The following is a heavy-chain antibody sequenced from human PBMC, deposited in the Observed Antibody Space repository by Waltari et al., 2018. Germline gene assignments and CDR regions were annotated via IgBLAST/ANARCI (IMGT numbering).Heavy chain of an antibody. J-gene: IGHJ4*02. D-gene: IGHD1-26*01. V-gene: IGHV4-39*01. CDR1: GGSISSSSYY. CDR2: IYYSGST. Sequence: QLQLQESGPGLVKPSETLSLTCTVSGGSISSSSYYWGWIRQPPGKGLGWAGSIYYSGSTYYNPSLKSRVTISVDTSKNQFSLKLSSVTAADTAVYYCARLGGSYFDYWGQGTLVTVSS. CDR3: ARLGGSYFDY.